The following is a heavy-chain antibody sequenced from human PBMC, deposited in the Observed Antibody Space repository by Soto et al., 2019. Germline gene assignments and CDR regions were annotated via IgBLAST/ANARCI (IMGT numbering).Heavy chain of an antibody. Sequence: ASVKVSCKASGYSFTSYGISWVRQAPGQGPEWMGWISGHNGNTNHPQSLQGRVTMTTDTSRNTAYMELRSLRSDDTAVYYCATHRFNYYDDTVSYYFDYWGQGTLVTGSS. CDR2: ISGHNGNT. CDR1: GYSFTSYG. V-gene: IGHV1-18*04. CDR3: ATHRFNYYDDTVSYYFDY. J-gene: IGHJ4*02. D-gene: IGHD3-22*01.